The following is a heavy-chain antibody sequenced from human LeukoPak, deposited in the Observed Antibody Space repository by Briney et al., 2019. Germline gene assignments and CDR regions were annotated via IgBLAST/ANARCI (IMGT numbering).Heavy chain of an antibody. CDR3: ARGARATVTTYYLDY. D-gene: IGHD4-17*01. CDR2: INPKSGGT. CDR1: GYTFTGYY. J-gene: IGHJ4*02. V-gene: IGHV1-2*02. Sequence: EASVTVSCKASGYTFTGYYMHWVRQAPGQGLEWMGWINPKSGGTNYAQKFQGRVTMTRDTSISTAYMELSRLRSDDTAVYYCARGARATVTTYYLDYWGQGTLVTVSS.